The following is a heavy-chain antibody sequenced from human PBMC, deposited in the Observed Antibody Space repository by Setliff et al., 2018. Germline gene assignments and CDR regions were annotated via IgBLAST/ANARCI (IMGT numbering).Heavy chain of an antibody. Sequence: ASVKVSCKSSGYTFTTYAMHWLRQAPGQRLEWMGWIIPDNGKTEYSEEFQDRVTFTTDTSATTAYMDLRSLRSDDMAVYYCARGYCDGIGCPAPLYYFNSWGQGTLVTVSS. CDR1: GYTFTTYA. D-gene: IGHD2-21*01. CDR2: IIPDNGKT. V-gene: IGHV1-3*03. CDR3: ARGYCDGIGCPAPLYYFNS. J-gene: IGHJ4*02.